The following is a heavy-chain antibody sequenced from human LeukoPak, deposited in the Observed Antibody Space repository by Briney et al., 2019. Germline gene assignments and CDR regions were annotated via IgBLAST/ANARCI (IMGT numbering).Heavy chain of an antibody. J-gene: IGHJ4*02. D-gene: IGHD2-2*01. CDR1: GYSFTSYW. CDR2: IYPGDSDT. V-gene: IGHV5-51*01. CDR3: ARHSPAENIVVVPAAIFPIDY. Sequence: GESLKIPCKGSGYSFTSYWIGWVRQMPGKGLEWMGIIYPGDSDTRYSPSFQGQVTISADKSISTAYLQWSSLEASDTAMYYCARHSPAENIVVVPAAIFPIDYWGQGTLVTVSS.